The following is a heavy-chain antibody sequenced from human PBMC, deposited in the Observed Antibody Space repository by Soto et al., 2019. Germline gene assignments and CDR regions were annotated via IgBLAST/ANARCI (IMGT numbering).Heavy chain of an antibody. V-gene: IGHV3-30-3*01. D-gene: IGHD6-6*01. CDR3: ARDGQLVHAYDI. J-gene: IGHJ3*02. Sequence: PGRSLRLSCAASGFTFSSYAMHWVRQAPGKWLEWVAVISYDGSNKYYADSVKGRFTISRDNSKNTLYLQMNSLRAEDTAVYYCARDGQLVHAYDIWAQRTMVPGSS. CDR1: GFTFSSYA. CDR2: ISYDGSNK.